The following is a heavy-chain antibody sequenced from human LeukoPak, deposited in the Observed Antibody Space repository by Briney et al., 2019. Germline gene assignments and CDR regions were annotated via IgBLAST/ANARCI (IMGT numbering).Heavy chain of an antibody. CDR3: ARGSGWYRYNWFDP. CDR1: GFTFSSYW. D-gene: IGHD6-19*01. Sequence: GGSLRLSCAASGFTFSSYWMHWVRQAPGKGLVWVSRINSDGSSTSYADSVKGRFTISRDNAKNTLYLQMNSLRAEDTAVYYCARGSGWYRYNWFDPWAREPWSPSPQ. J-gene: IGHJ5*02. CDR2: INSDGSST. V-gene: IGHV3-74*01.